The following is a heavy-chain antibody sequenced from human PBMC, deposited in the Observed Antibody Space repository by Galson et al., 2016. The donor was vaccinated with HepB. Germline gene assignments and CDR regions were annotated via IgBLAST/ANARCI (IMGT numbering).Heavy chain of an antibody. D-gene: IGHD6-13*01. J-gene: IGHJ4*02. CDR2: IHSSGTS. Sequence: SETLSLTCTVSGDSISNVGRHWGWFRQSPEMGLEYIGSIHSSGTSYYNPSLTSRLTVSADTSRNQLFLSLTSVTAADTAMYYCVRLGTAAAVANRRGSVYWGQGTRVTVSS. V-gene: IGHV4-39*01. CDR3: VRLGTAAAVANRRGSVY. CDR1: GDSISNVGRH.